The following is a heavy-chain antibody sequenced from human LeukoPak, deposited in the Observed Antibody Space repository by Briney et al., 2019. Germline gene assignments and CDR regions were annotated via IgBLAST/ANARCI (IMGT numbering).Heavy chain of an antibody. V-gene: IGHV3-49*04. CDR1: GFTFHENI. Sequence: GGSLRLSCAASGFTFHENILTWVRHAPGKGLEWVGFIRTKVYGGTTEYAASVKGRFTISRDDSKSIAYLQMNTLKTEDTAVYYCTKGPTGDSWGQGTLVTVSS. CDR3: TKGPTGDS. CDR2: IRTKVYGGTT. D-gene: IGHD1-14*01. J-gene: IGHJ4*02.